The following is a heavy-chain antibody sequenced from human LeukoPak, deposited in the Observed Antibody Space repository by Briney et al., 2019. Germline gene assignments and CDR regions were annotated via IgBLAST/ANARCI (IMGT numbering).Heavy chain of an antibody. CDR3: ARGPARGKYYYMDV. V-gene: IGHV3-13*01. CDR1: GFTFSSFD. Sequence: GGSLTLSCAASGFTFSSFDMHWVRQPTGQGLEWVFTIGTASDTYYPGSVEGRFTLSRDNAKNSLYLQMNSLTAGDTAVYYCARGPARGKYYYMDVWGKGTTVTVSS. D-gene: IGHD1-1*01. CDR2: IGTASDT. J-gene: IGHJ6*03.